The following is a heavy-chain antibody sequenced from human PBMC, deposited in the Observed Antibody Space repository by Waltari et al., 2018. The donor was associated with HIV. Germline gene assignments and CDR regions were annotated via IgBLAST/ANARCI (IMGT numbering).Heavy chain of an antibody. V-gene: IGHV4-61*02. CDR1: GGSISSGSYY. CDR3: ARGANWGWGRSDAFDI. J-gene: IGHJ3*02. CDR2: IYISGST. Sequence: QVQLQESGPGLVKPSQTLSLICTVSGGSISSGSYYWNWIRQPAGKGLEWIGRIYISGSTNYNPSLQSRVTISIDTSKNQFSLKLSYVTAADAAVYYCARGANWGWGRSDAFDIWGQGTMVTVSS. D-gene: IGHD7-27*01.